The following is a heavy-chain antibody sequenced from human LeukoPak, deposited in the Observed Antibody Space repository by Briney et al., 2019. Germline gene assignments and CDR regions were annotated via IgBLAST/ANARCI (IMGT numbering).Heavy chain of an antibody. Sequence: PSETRSLTCTVSGGSISSSSYYWGWIRQPPGMGLEWIGSIYYSGSTYYHPSLKSRVTISVDTSKNQFSRKLSSVTAADTAVYYCALGLLLDYWGQGTLVTVSS. D-gene: IGHD3-22*01. V-gene: IGHV4-39*01. J-gene: IGHJ4*02. CDR3: ALGLLLDY. CDR1: GGSISSSSYY. CDR2: IYYSGST.